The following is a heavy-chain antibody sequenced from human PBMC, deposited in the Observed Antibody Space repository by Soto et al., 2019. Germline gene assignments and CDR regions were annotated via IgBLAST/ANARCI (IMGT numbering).Heavy chain of an antibody. V-gene: IGHV3-13*01. Sequence: GGSLRLSCAASGFTFSSYDMHWVRQATGKGLEWVSAIGTAGDTYYPDSVKGRFTISRENAKNSLYLQMNSLRAGDTAVYYYVRDVGPGFMDVWGKGTTVTVSS. CDR2: IGTAGDT. J-gene: IGHJ6*03. CDR1: GFTFSSYD. D-gene: IGHD3-9*01. CDR3: VRDVGPGFMDV.